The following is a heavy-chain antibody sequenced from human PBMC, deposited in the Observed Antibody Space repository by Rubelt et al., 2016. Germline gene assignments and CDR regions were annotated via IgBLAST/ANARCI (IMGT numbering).Heavy chain of an antibody. CDR2: IYYNGST. CDR1: GGSFSGYS. D-gene: IGHD6-19*01. CDR3: ARDPWMVPLLFDP. Sequence: QVQLQQWGAGLLKPSETLSLTCAVYGGSFSGYSWTWFRQSPGKGLEWIGTIYYNGSTYYNPSLKSRVTISVDTSKNQFSLKVSSVTAADTAIYYCARDPWMVPLLFDPWGQGTLVTVSS. V-gene: IGHV4-34*01. J-gene: IGHJ5*02.